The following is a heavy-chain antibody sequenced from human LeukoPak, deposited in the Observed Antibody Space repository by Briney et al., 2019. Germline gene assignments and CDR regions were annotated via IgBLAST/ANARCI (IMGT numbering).Heavy chain of an antibody. Sequence: PGGSLRLSCAASGFTFSNYGMTWVRQAPGEGLEWVSIIGFDGKIIYADSVKGRFTISRDNSKNTLYMEMNSLRADDTAVYYCARGGMWITRHLDYWGQGTLVTVSS. CDR1: GFTFSNYG. J-gene: IGHJ4*02. CDR2: IIGFDGKI. V-gene: IGHV3-23*01. D-gene: IGHD5-12*01. CDR3: ARGGMWITRHLDY.